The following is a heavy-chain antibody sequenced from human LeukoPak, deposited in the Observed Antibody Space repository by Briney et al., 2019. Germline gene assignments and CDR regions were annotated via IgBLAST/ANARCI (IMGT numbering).Heavy chain of an antibody. J-gene: IGHJ4*02. CDR1: GFTFSSYG. CDR3: ARDLASIPLNNFDY. D-gene: IGHD1/OR15-1a*01. V-gene: IGHV3-33*01. Sequence: GGSLRLSCAASGFTFSSYGMHWVRQAPGKGLERVAVIWYDGSNKYYADSVKGRFTISRDNSKNTLYLQMNSLRAEDTAVYYCARDLASIPLNNFDYWGQGTLVTVSS. CDR2: IWYDGSNK.